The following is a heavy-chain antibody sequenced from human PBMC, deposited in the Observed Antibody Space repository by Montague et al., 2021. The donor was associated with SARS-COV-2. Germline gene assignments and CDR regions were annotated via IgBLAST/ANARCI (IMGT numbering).Heavy chain of an antibody. D-gene: IGHD3-10*01. V-gene: IGHV4-38-2*02. CDR2: IYHSGST. J-gene: IGHJ5*02. Sequence: SETLSLTCTVSGYSISSGYYWGWIRQPPGKGLDWIGSIYHSGSTYYNPSLKSRVTISVDTSKNQFSLKLSSVTAADTAVDYCARDCYDYGSGSYQRWFDPWGQGTLVTVSS. CDR1: GYSISSGYY. CDR3: ARDCYDYGSGSYQRWFDP.